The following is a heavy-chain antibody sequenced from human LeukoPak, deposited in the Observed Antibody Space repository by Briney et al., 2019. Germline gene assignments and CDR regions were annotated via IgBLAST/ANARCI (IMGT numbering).Heavy chain of an antibody. Sequence: GGSLRLSCVASGFTFSLYYMSWVRQAPGKGLEWVANIKQDGSEKNYVDSAKGRFTISRDNAKNSLYLQMNSLRAEDTAVYYCARDEGGSSYIIWGQGTTVTVSS. CDR1: GFTFSLYY. CDR3: ARDEGGSSYII. CDR2: IKQDGSEK. J-gene: IGHJ3*02. V-gene: IGHV3-7*01. D-gene: IGHD3-22*01.